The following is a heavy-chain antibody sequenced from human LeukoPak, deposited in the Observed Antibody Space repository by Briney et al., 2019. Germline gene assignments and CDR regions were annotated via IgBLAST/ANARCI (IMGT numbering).Heavy chain of an antibody. CDR2: INPNSGGT. V-gene: IGHV1-2*02. CDR3: ARGPWSFGELWAYYYYGMDV. J-gene: IGHJ6*02. Sequence: ASVKVSCKASGYTFTGYYMHWVRQAPGQGLELMGWINPNSGGTNYAQKFQGRVTMTSDTSISTAYMELSRLRSDDTGVYYCARGPWSFGELWAYYYYGMDVWGQGTTVTVSS. D-gene: IGHD3-10*01. CDR1: GYTFTGYY.